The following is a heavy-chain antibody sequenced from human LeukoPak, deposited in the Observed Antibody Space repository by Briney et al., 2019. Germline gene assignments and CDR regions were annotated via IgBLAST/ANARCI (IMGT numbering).Heavy chain of an antibody. J-gene: IGHJ4*02. V-gene: IGHV3-53*01. CDR3: ARDGASRYSYGLYYFDY. D-gene: IGHD5-18*01. CDR2: IYSDGST. CDR1: GFTVSSNY. Sequence: GGSLRLSCAASGFTVSSNYMSWVRQAPGKGLEWVSFIYSDGSTYYADSVKGRFTISRDTSKNTLYLQMNSLRAEDTAVYYCARDGASRYSYGLYYFDYWGQGTLVTVSS.